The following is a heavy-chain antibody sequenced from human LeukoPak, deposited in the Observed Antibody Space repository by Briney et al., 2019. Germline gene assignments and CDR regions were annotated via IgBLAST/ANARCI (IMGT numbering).Heavy chain of an antibody. CDR1: GNTLTSYY. V-gene: IGHV1-46*01. D-gene: IGHD4-17*01. J-gene: IGHJ5*02. CDR3: ARVLYGDFPWFDP. Sequence: ASVKVSCKTTGNTLTSYYVHWVRQAPGQGLEWMGIISPSGGSTNYVQKFQGRVTMTRDTSAGTVYMELSSLRSEDTAVYYCARVLYGDFPWFDPWGQGTLVTVSS. CDR2: ISPSGGST.